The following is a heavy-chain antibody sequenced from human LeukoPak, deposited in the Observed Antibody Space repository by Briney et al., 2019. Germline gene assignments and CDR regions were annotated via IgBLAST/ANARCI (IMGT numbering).Heavy chain of an antibody. CDR2: ISSSSSTI. V-gene: IGHV3-48*01. J-gene: IGHJ4*02. D-gene: IGHD3-16*02. CDR1: GFTFSSYS. Sequence: PGGSLRLSCAASGFTFSSYSMNWVRQAPGKWLEWVSYISSSSSTIYYADSVKGRFTISRDNAKNSLYLQMNSLRAEDTAVYYCARDSAGYYDYVWGSYSCFDYWGQGTLVTVSS. CDR3: ARDSAGYYDYVWGSYSCFDY.